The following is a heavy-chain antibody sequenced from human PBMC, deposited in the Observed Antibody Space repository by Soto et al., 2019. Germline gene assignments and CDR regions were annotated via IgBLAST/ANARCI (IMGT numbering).Heavy chain of an antibody. CDR2: ISYDGSNK. V-gene: IGHV3-30*03. Sequence: HPGGSLRLSCAASGFTFSSYGMHWVRQAPGKGLEWVAVISYDGSNKYYADSVKGRFTISRDNSKNTLYLQMNSLRAEDTAVYYCATGNYYDSSGYPVIDWGQGTRATVSS. J-gene: IGHJ1*01. CDR3: ATGNYYDSSGYPVID. D-gene: IGHD3-22*01. CDR1: GFTFSSYG.